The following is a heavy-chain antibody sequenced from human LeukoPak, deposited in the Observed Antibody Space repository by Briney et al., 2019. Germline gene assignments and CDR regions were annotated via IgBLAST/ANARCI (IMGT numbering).Heavy chain of an antibody. CDR2: IYYSGST. J-gene: IGHJ5*02. CDR3: ARGSRGLLDP. D-gene: IGHD3-10*01. V-gene: IGHV4-31*03. Sequence: PSQTLSVTCTVSGGSISSGGYYWSWIRQHPGKGLEWIGYIYYSGSTYYNPSLKSRVTISVDTSKNQFSLKLSSVTAADTAAYYCARGSRGLLDPWGQGTLVTVSS. CDR1: GGSISSGGYY.